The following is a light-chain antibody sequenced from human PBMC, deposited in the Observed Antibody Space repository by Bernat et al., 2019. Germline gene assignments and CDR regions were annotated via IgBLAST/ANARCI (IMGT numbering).Light chain of an antibody. CDR1: KLGSKY. CDR3: QAWDSSTGV. Sequence: SYELTQPPSVSVSPGQTASITCSGDKLGSKYTCWYQQRPGQAPLVLIYQDDKRPSGIPERFSASHSGNTATLTISGAQAMDEAEYYCQAWDSSTGVFGGGTKLTVL. CDR2: QDD. V-gene: IGLV3-1*01. J-gene: IGLJ3*02.